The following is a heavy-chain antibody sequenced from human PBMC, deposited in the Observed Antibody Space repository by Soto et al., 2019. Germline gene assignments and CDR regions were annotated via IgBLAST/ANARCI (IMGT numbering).Heavy chain of an antibody. J-gene: IGHJ4*02. CDR1: GFTFSSYS. CDR2: ISSSITYI. Sequence: GGSLRLSCAGSGFTFSSYSMSWVRQAPGKGLEWVSSISSSITYISYADSVKGRFTISRDNAKNSLFLQMNSLKAEDTAMYYCARGAVAEAGIPTYYFDYWGQGTLVTVSS. V-gene: IGHV3-21*01. CDR3: ARGAVAEAGIPTYYFDY. D-gene: IGHD6-13*01.